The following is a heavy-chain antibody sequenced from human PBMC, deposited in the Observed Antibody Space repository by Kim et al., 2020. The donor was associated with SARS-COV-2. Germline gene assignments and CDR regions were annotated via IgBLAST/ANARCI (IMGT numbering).Heavy chain of an antibody. CDR1: GYTFTSYA. J-gene: IGHJ4*02. CDR3: ARTRKLEGGYYRPLDY. V-gene: IGHV1-3*01. CDR2: INAGNGNT. D-gene: IGHD3-10*01. Sequence: ASVKVSCKASGYTFTSYAMHWVRQAPGQRLEWMGWINAGNGNTKYSQKFQGRVTITRDTSASTAYMELSSLRSEDTAVYYCARTRKLEGGYYRPLDYWGQGTLVTVSS.